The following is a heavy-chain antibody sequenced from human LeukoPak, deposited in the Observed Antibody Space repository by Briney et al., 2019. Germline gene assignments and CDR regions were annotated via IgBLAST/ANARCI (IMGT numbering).Heavy chain of an antibody. J-gene: IGHJ4*02. D-gene: IGHD6-19*01. V-gene: IGHV3-48*03. CDR1: GFTFSSYE. CDR2: ISSGSTI. CDR3: ARESIAVAGAPFDY. Sequence: PGGSLRLSCAASGFTFSSYEMNWLRQAPGKGLEWVSYISSGSTIYDADSVKGRFTISRDNAKNSLYLQMNSLRAEDTAVYYCARESIAVAGAPFDYWGQGTLVTVSS.